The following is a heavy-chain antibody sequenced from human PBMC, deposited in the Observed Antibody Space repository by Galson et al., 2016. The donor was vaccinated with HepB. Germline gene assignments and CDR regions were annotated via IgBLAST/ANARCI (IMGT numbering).Heavy chain of an antibody. V-gene: IGHV3-23*01. J-gene: IGHJ6*04. D-gene: IGHD4-17*01. CDR1: GFTFSSYP. Sequence: LRLSCAASGFTFSSYPMVWVRQAPGKRPEAVSGISDNADRTYYIDSVKGRFTISRDNANNMLYLQIDNLRVDGTAVFYCAKVLSVTRHYWYGMHVWGKGTTVTVSS. CDR2: ISDNADRT. CDR3: AKVLSVTRHYWYGMHV.